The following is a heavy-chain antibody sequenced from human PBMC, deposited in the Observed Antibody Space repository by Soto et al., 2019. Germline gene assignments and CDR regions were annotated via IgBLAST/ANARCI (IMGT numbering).Heavy chain of an antibody. CDR1: GGSISSGDYY. J-gene: IGHJ6*02. CDR3: ARRSLVYCSGGSCYGRTYYYYYGMDV. D-gene: IGHD2-15*01. V-gene: IGHV4-30-4*01. Sequence: SETLSLTCTVSGGSISSGDYYWSWIRQPPGKGLEWIGCIYYSGSTYYNPSLKSRVTISVDTSKNQFSLKLSSVTAADTTVYYCARRSLVYCSGGSCYGRTYYYYYGMDVWGQGTTVTVSS. CDR2: IYYSGST.